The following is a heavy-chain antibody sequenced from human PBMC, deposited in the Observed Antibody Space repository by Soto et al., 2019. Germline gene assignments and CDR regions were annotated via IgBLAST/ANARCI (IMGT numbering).Heavy chain of an antibody. Sequence: EVQLVESGGGWVQPGKSLRLSCAASGSDFDAYSMNWVRQSAEKGLEWVACISWKSGIVAYAESVRGRFTISRDNARNSLSLQMDSLRPEDSAFYYCTRGTGSYGGFFDQWGQGTLVTVSS. V-gene: IGHV3-9*01. J-gene: IGHJ4*02. CDR3: TRGTGSYGGFFDQ. CDR2: ISWKSGIV. D-gene: IGHD5-12*01. CDR1: GSDFDAYS.